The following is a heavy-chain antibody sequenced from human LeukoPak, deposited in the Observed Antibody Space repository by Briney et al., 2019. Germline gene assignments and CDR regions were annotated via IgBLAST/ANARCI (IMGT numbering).Heavy chain of an antibody. J-gene: IGHJ5*02. Sequence: PSETLSLTCTVSGGSISSSSYYWGWIRQPPGKGLEWIGSIYYSGSTYYNPSLKSRVTISVDTSKNQFSLKLSSVTAADTAVYYCARDVSSEWWYLTSWFDPWGQGTLVTVSS. D-gene: IGHD2-15*01. CDR3: ARDVSSEWWYLTSWFDP. CDR2: IYYSGST. V-gene: IGHV4-39*07. CDR1: GGSISSSSYY.